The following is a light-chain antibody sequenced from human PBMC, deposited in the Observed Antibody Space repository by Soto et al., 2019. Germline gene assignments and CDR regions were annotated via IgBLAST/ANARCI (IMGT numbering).Light chain of an antibody. CDR2: DVT. J-gene: IGLJ1*01. Sequence: QSALAQPRSVSGSPGQSVTISCTGTSSDVGGYNYVSWYQQHPGKAPKLMIYDVTTRPSGVPDRFSGSKSGNTASLTISGLQAEDEADYYYSSHAGSSVVFGTGTKVTVL. CDR3: SSHAGSSVV. CDR1: SSDVGGYNY. V-gene: IGLV2-11*01.